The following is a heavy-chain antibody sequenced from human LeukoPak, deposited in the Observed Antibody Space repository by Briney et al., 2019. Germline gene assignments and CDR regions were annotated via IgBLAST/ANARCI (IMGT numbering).Heavy chain of an antibody. CDR3: ARASGSYWWFDS. CDR2: VDPNSGDT. J-gene: IGHJ5*01. V-gene: IGHV1-2*02. D-gene: IGHD1-26*01. CDR1: GYTFTDYY. Sequence: ASVKVSCKASGYTFTDYYLHWVRQTPGQGLEWMGCVDPNSGDTNYAQKFQGSVTMTRDTSISTAYMELNRLRSDDTAVYYCARASGSYWWFDSWGQGTLVTVSP.